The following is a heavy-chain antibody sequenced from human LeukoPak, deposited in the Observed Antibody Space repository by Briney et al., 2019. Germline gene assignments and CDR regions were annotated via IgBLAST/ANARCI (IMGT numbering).Heavy chain of an antibody. V-gene: IGHV3-21*01. CDR2: ISSTSTFI. CDR1: GFTFSRYS. Sequence: PGESLKISCAASGFTFSRYSMNWVRQAPGKGLEWVAPISSTSTFIYSADSVKGRFTISRDTAKNSLFLQMNSLRAEDTAIYYCARDYFDSSDYPQTYYYYYMDVWGKGTTVTVSS. D-gene: IGHD3-22*01. CDR3: ARDYFDSSDYPQTYYYYYMDV. J-gene: IGHJ6*03.